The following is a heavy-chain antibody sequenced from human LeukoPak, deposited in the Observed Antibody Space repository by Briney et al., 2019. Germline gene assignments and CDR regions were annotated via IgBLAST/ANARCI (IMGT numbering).Heavy chain of an antibody. J-gene: IGHJ4*02. CDR2: IYYSGST. CDR1: GGAVSRYY. D-gene: IGHD3-3*01. V-gene: IGHV4-59*02. CDR3: ARDIGGGYYLDY. Sequence: SETLSLTCAVFGGAVSRYYWSLLRQPPGKGLEWIGYIYYSGSTNYNTPLKSRVTISIDTSKNQFTLKLSSVTAADTAVYYCARDIGGGYYLDYWGQGTLVTVSS.